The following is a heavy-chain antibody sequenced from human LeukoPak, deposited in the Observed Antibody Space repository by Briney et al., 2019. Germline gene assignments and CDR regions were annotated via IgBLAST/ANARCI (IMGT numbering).Heavy chain of an antibody. J-gene: IGHJ4*02. V-gene: IGHV1-69*02. Sequence: SVRVSCKASGYTFTDYYMHWVRQAPGQGLEWMGRIIPILGIANYAQKFQGRVTITADKSTSTAYMELSSLRSEDTAVYYCARQEGGDYWGQGTLVTVSS. CDR2: IIPILGIA. D-gene: IGHD1-26*01. CDR3: ARQEGGDY. CDR1: GYTFTDYY.